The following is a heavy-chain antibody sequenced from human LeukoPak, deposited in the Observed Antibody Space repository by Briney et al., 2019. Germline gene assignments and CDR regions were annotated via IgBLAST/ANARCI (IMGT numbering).Heavy chain of an antibody. CDR2: INQDGSEK. Sequence: GGSLRLSCAASGSTFTNHWMSWVRQAPGKGLEWVANINQDGSEKFYVDSVKGRFTISRDNAKNSLYLQMNSLRAEDTAVYYCAEGTTGWGQGTLVTLSS. CDR1: GSTFTNHW. J-gene: IGHJ4*02. CDR3: AEGTTG. D-gene: IGHD1-1*01. V-gene: IGHV3-7*01.